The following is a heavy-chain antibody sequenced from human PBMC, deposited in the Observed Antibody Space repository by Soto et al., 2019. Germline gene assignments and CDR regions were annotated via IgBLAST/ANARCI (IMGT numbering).Heavy chain of an antibody. Sequence: QVQLVQSGAEVKKPGASVKVSCKASGYTFTSYDINWVRQATGQGLELMGWMNPNSANTGYAQKFQGRATMTRNTYISTAYMRLRSRISEDPAVDYCAIEGVRGRDVWGQGNTVTASS. J-gene: IGHJ6*02. CDR3: AIEGVRGRDV. V-gene: IGHV1-8*01. D-gene: IGHD3-16*01. CDR1: GYTFTSYD. CDR2: MNPNSANT.